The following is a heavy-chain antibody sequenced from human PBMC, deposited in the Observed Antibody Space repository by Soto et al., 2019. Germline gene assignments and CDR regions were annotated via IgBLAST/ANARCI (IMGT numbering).Heavy chain of an antibody. D-gene: IGHD2-8*02. CDR3: ARDKITGLFDY. J-gene: IGHJ4*02. V-gene: IGHV4-39*07. CDR2: IYYSENT. Sequence: SYTPSLTCTVSVGSINIRIYSLAWNSQPPGKGLEWIGTIYYSENTYYNPSLKSRVTISVDTSKNQFSLKLNSVTAADTAVYYCARDKITGLFDYWGQGTLLTVSS. CDR1: VGSINIRIYS.